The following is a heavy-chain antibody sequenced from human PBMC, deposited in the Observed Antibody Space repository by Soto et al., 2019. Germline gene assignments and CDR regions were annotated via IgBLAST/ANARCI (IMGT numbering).Heavy chain of an antibody. J-gene: IGHJ6*02. V-gene: IGHV4-30-4*01. Sequence: SETLSLTCTVSGGSISSGDYYWSWIRQPPGKGLEWIGYIYYSGTTYYNPSLKSRVTISVDTSKNQFSLKLSSVTAADTAVYYCARALIKLWPHYYYGMDVWGQGNTVTVSS. CDR2: IYYSGTT. CDR1: GGSISSGDYY. CDR3: ARALIKLWPHYYYGMDV. D-gene: IGHD5-18*01.